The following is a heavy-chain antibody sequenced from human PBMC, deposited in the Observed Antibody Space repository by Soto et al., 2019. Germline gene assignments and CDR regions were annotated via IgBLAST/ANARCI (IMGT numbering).Heavy chain of an antibody. D-gene: IGHD3-3*01. CDR1: GFSLSTSGMC. CDR2: IDWDDDK. V-gene: IGHV2-70*01. CDR3: ARSHDFWSGRSPPAYYYYYYGMDV. Sequence: SGPTLVNPTQTLTLTCTFSGFSLSTSGMCVSWIRQPPGKALEWLALIDWDDDKYYSTSLKTRLTISKDTSKNQVVLTMTNMDPVDTATYYCARSHDFWSGRSPPAYYYYYYGMDVWGQGTTVTVSS. J-gene: IGHJ6*02.